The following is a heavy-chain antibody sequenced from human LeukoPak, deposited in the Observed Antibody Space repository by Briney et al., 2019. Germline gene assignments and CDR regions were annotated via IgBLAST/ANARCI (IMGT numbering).Heavy chain of an antibody. D-gene: IGHD3-22*01. CDR2: IRYDGSTK. CDR1: GFTFSSFG. J-gene: IGHJ4*02. V-gene: IGHV3-30*02. Sequence: GGSLRLSCAASGFTFSSFGMHWVRQRPGKGLXXXAFIRYDGSTKYYADSVKGRFTISRDNAKNTVCLQMSSLRPEDTALYHCAKKRRIATDSSDSFDSWGQGTLVTVSS. CDR3: AKKRRIATDSSDSFDS.